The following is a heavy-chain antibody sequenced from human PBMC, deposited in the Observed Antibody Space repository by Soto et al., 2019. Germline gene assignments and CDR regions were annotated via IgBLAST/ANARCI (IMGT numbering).Heavy chain of an antibody. J-gene: IGHJ4*02. CDR3: ASYGRDTAMDKWLFDY. CDR1: GGTFRSYA. D-gene: IGHD5-18*01. V-gene: IGHV1-69*13. Sequence: SVKVSCKASGGTFRSYAISWVRQAPGQGLEWMGGIIPIFGTANHAQKFQGRVTITADESTSTAYMELSSLRSEDTAVYYCASYGRDTAMDKWLFDYWGQGTLVTVSS. CDR2: IIPIFGTA.